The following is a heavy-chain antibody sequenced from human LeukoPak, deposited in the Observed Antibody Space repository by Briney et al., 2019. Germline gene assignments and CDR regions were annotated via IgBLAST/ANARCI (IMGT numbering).Heavy chain of an antibody. CDR2: INHSGST. V-gene: IGHV4-34*01. CDR1: GGSFSGYY. J-gene: IGHJ4*02. CDR3: ASTQGFDY. Sequence: NASETLSLTCAVYGGSFSGYYWSWIRQPPGKGLEWIGEINHSGSTNYNPSLKSRVTISVDTSKNQFSLKLSSVTAADTAVYYCASTQGFDYWGQGTLVTVSS.